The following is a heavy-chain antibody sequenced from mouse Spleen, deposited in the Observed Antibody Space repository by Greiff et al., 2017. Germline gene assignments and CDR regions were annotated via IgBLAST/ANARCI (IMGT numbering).Heavy chain of an antibody. V-gene: IGHV1-85*01. CDR1: GYIFTNYD. J-gene: IGHJ2*01. Sequence: QVQLQQSGPDLETPGASVKLSCRASGYIFTNYDINWVRQRPGQGLEWIGWIYPRDGSAKYSEKFKGKATLTVDTSSSTAYTAVHSLTSEDSAVYFCARNNIFDFWGQGTTLTVSS. CDR2: IYPRDGSA. CDR3: ARNNIFDF.